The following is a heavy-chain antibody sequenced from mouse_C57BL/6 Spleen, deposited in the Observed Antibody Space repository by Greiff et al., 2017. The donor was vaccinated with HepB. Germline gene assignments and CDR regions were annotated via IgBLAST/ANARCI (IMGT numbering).Heavy chain of an antibody. D-gene: IGHD1-1*01. CDR1: GYAFSSYW. CDR3: ARGLITTVVATDFDY. CDR2: IYPGDGDT. V-gene: IGHV1-80*01. Sequence: VQLQQSGAELVKPGASVKISCKASGYAFSSYWMNWVKQRPGKGLEWIGQIYPGDGDTNYNGKFKGKATLTADKSSSTAYMQLSSLTSEDSAVYFCARGLITTVVATDFDYWGQGTTLTVSS. J-gene: IGHJ2*01.